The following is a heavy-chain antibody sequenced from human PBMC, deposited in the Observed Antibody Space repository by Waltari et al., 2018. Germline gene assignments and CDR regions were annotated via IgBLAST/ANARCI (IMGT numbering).Heavy chain of an antibody. J-gene: IGHJ5*02. CDR3: ARSTIFRPRYRFDP. V-gene: IGHV4-34*01. Sequence: QVQLQQWGAGLLKPSETLSLTCAVYGGSFSGYYWSWIRQPPGKGLEWIGEINHSGSTNYHPSLKSRVTISVDTSKNQFSLKLSSVTAADTAVYYCARSTIFRPRYRFDPWGQGTLVTVSS. CDR1: GGSFSGYY. D-gene: IGHD3-3*01. CDR2: INHSGST.